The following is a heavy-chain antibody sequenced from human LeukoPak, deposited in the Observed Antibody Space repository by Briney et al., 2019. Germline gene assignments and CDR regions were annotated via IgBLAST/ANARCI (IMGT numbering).Heavy chain of an antibody. V-gene: IGHV3-7*01. CDR3: ARDGDHSCGDY. J-gene: IGHJ4*02. CDR1: GLAFSTNS. Sequence: GGSLRLSCVASGLAFSTNSMSWVRQAPGKGLEWVANIKGDGSKQYYVDSVKGRFTISRDNAKNSLYLQMYSLTAEDTAVYYCARDGDHSCGDYWGQGTLVTVSS. CDR2: IKGDGSKQ. D-gene: IGHD2-2*01.